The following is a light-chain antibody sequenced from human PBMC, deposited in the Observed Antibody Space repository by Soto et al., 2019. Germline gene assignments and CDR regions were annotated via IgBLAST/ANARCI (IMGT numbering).Light chain of an antibody. J-gene: IGKJ1*01. Sequence: DIQMTQSPSSLSASIGDRVAITCRATQSISSYLNWYQQKTGKAPKILIYAASSLHSGVPSRFSGSGSGTDFTLTISSLQPEDFETYYCQQSYSDPRTFGQGTKVDIK. V-gene: IGKV1-39*01. CDR3: QQSYSDPRT. CDR2: AAS. CDR1: QSISSY.